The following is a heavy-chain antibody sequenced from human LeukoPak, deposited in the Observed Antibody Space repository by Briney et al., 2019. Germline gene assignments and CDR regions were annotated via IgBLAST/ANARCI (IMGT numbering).Heavy chain of an antibody. CDR2: ISAYNGNT. Sequence: ASVKVSCKASGYTFTSYAMHWVRQAPGQGLEWLGWISAYNGNTNYAQKFQGRVTITTDESTSTAYMELSSLRSEDTAVYYCARGNDFWSYWGQGTLVTVSS. J-gene: IGHJ4*02. D-gene: IGHD3-3*01. V-gene: IGHV1-3*01. CDR3: ARGNDFWSY. CDR1: GYTFTSYA.